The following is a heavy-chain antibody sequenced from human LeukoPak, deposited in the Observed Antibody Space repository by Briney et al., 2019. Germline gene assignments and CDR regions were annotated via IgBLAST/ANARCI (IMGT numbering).Heavy chain of an antibody. V-gene: IGHV6-1*01. CDR3: ASETSFRYYDIWSGWDY. CDR2: TFYRSKWYN. D-gene: IGHD3-3*01. J-gene: IGHJ4*02. CDR1: GDSVSSNSAA. Sequence: SQTLSLTCAISGDSVSSNSAAWNWIRQSPSRGLEWLGRTFYRSKWYNDYAVSVKSRITINPDTSKNQVSLQLNSVTPEDTAVYHCASETSFRYYDIWSGWDYWGQGTLVTVSS.